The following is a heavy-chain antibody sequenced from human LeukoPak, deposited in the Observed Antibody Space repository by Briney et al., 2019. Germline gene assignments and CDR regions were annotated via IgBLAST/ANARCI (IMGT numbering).Heavy chain of an antibody. CDR3: ARLTYYYDSYFDY. J-gene: IGHJ4*02. CDR2: INHSGST. V-gene: IGHV4-34*01. Sequence: SETLSLTCAVYGGSFSGYYWSWIRQPPGKGLEWIGEINHSGSTNYNPSLKSRVTISVDTSKNQFSLKLSSVTAADTAVYYCARLTYYYDSYFDYWGQGTLVTVSS. D-gene: IGHD3-22*01. CDR1: GGSFSGYY.